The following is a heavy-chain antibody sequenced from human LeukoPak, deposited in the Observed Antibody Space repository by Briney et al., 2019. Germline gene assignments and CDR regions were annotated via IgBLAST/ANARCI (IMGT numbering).Heavy chain of an antibody. Sequence: GGSLRLSCAASGFTFSSYEMNWVRQAPGKGLEWVSYISSSGSTIYYADSVKGRFTISRDNAKNSLYLQMNSLRAEDTAVYYCARDGIVGANFDYWGQGTLVTVSS. V-gene: IGHV3-48*03. CDR2: ISSSGSTI. CDR3: ARDGIVGANFDY. J-gene: IGHJ4*02. CDR1: GFTFSSYE. D-gene: IGHD1-26*01.